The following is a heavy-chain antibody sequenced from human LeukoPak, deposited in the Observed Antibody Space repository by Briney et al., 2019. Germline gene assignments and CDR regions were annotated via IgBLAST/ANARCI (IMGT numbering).Heavy chain of an antibody. Sequence: PGGSLRLSCAASGFTFSSYGMHWVRQAPGKGLEWVAFIRYDGSNKYYADSVKGRFTISRDNSKNTLYLQMNSLRAEDTAVYYCAKAGLWDYYDSSGYYPDYWGQGALVTVSS. J-gene: IGHJ4*02. CDR3: AKAGLWDYYDSSGYYPDY. CDR2: IRYDGSNK. V-gene: IGHV3-30*02. D-gene: IGHD3-22*01. CDR1: GFTFSSYG.